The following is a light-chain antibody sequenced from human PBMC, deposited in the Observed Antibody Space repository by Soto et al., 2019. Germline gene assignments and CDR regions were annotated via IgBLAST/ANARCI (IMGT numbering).Light chain of an antibody. CDR3: QQYGRSPWM. CDR2: GAS. V-gene: IGKV3-20*01. J-gene: IGKJ1*01. CDR1: QTIRSY. Sequence: EVVLTQSPDTLSLSPGERATLSCRASQTIRSYVAWYQQKPGQAPRLLIYGASSRATGIPDRFSGSGSGTDFTLTITRLQPEDFAVYYCQQYGRSPWMSGQGTKVDIK.